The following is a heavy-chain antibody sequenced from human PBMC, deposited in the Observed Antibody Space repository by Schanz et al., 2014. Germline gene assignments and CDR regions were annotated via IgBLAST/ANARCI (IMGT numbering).Heavy chain of an antibody. J-gene: IGHJ4*01. D-gene: IGHD6-13*01. V-gene: IGHV3-11*01. CDR3: AREQIMAAAGLVDY. Sequence: QEQLVESGGGLVKPGGSLRLSCAASGFTLSDSYMRWIRQAPGKGLEWVSYICSSGNTIYYADSVKGRFTISRDNAKNSLYLQMNSLRAEDTAVYYCAREQIMAAAGLVDYWGHGTLVTVSS. CDR2: ICSSGNTI. CDR1: GFTLSDSY.